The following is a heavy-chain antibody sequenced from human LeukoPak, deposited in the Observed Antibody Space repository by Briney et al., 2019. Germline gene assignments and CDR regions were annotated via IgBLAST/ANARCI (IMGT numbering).Heavy chain of an antibody. CDR2: INPNSGGT. V-gene: IGHV1-2*02. J-gene: IGHJ4*02. Sequence: ASVKVSCTASGYTFTGYYIHWVRQAPGQGLEWMGWINPNSGGTNYAQKFQGRVTMTRDTSISTAYMELSRLRSDDTAVYYCARDLAVTSSPFDYWGQGTLVTVSS. CDR1: GYTFTGYY. CDR3: ARDLAVTSSPFDY. D-gene: IGHD3-22*01.